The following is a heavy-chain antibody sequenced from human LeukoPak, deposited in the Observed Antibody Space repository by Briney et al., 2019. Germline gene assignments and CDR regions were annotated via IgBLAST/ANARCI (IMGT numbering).Heavy chain of an antibody. Sequence: GGSLRLSCAGSGFSFSDYAMTWVRQAPGKGLEWVSPISGGSGVSTYYAESGKGRFTVSRDNSKNTLYLQTNSLRAEDSAVHCCAKDGGSGQLEADWGQGTLVTVS. CDR3: AKDGGSGQLEAD. CDR2: ISGGSGVST. D-gene: IGHD6-6*01. V-gene: IGHV3-23*01. CDR1: GFSFSDYA. J-gene: IGHJ4*02.